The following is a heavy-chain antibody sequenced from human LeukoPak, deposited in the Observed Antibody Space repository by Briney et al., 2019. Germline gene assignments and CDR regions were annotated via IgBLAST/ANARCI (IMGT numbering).Heavy chain of an antibody. J-gene: IGHJ4*02. V-gene: IGHV4-39*07. CDR1: GGSISTSSYY. CDR3: ARDAHFQAMGVDY. D-gene: IGHD5-18*01. CDR2: IFYSGST. Sequence: SETLPLTCTVSGGSISTSSYYWGWVRQPPGKGLEWIGNIFYSGSTYYSPSLKSRVTISVDTSKNQFSLKLSSVTAADTAVYYCARDAHFQAMGVDYWGQGTLVTVSS.